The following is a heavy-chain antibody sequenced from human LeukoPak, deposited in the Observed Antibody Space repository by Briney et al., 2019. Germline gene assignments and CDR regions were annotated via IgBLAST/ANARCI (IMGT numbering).Heavy chain of an antibody. CDR2: IYYSGST. CDR1: GGSISSYY. Sequence: SETLSLTCTVSGGSISSYYWSWIRQPPGKGLEWIGYIYYSGSTNYNPSLKSRVTISVDTSKNQFSLKLSSVTAADTAVYYCAGESPYYYDSSGYWGGYFDYWGQGTLVTVSS. D-gene: IGHD3-22*01. V-gene: IGHV4-59*01. CDR3: AGESPYYYDSSGYWGGYFDY. J-gene: IGHJ4*02.